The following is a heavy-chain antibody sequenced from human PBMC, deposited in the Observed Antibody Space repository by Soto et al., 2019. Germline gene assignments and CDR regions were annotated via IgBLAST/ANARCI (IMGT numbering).Heavy chain of an antibody. D-gene: IGHD4-17*01. Sequence: KASETLSLTCAVSGGSISSGGYSWSWIRQPPGKGLEWTGYIYHSGSTYYNPSLKSRVTISVDRSKNQFSLKLSSVTAADTAVYYCARGYNGDYAYYYGMDVWGQGTTVTVSS. CDR1: GGSISSGGYS. J-gene: IGHJ6*02. V-gene: IGHV4-30-2*01. CDR2: IYHSGST. CDR3: ARGYNGDYAYYYGMDV.